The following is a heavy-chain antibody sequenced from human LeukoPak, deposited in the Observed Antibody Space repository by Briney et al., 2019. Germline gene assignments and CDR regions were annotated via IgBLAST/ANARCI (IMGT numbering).Heavy chain of an antibody. CDR1: GFTFSNAW. CDR3: ARAKYSGGWFLSDP. CDR2: IKSKTDGGTT. J-gene: IGHJ5*02. D-gene: IGHD6-19*01. Sequence: GGSLRLSCAASGFTFSNAWMSWVRQAPGKGLEWVGRIKSKTDGGTTDYAAPVKGRFTISRDDSKNTLYLQMNSLKTEDTAVYFCARAKYSGGWFLSDPWGQGTLVTVSS. V-gene: IGHV3-15*01.